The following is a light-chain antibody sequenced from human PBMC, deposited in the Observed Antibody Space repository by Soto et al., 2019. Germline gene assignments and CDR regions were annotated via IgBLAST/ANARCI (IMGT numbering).Light chain of an antibody. Sequence: QSVLTQPASVSGSPGQSITISCTGTSSDFGAYNYVSWYQQHPGKAPKLMIYEVSNRPSGVSHRFSGSKSDNTASLTISGLQTDDEADYYCSSYTSSRTLVFGTGTKVTVL. CDR1: SSDFGAYNY. CDR2: EVS. CDR3: SSYTSSRTLV. J-gene: IGLJ1*01. V-gene: IGLV2-14*01.